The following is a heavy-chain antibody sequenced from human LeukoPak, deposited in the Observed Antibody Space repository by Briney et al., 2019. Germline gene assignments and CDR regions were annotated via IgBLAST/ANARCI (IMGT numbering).Heavy chain of an antibody. CDR1: GFTFSSYG. D-gene: IGHD6-13*01. CDR2: IRYDGSNK. J-gene: IGHJ4*02. V-gene: IGHV3-30*02. CDR3: AKGGRYSISLLDY. Sequence: VQPGGSLRLSCAASGFTFSSYGMHWVRQAPGKGLEWVAFIRYDGSNKYYGDSVKGRFTICRDNSKNTLYLQMNSLRDEDTAVYYCAKGGRYSISLLDYWGRGTLVTVSS.